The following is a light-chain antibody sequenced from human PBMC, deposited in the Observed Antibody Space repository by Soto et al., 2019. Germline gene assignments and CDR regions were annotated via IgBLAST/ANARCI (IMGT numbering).Light chain of an antibody. V-gene: IGLV1-40*01. CDR3: QSYDSSLNNSGL. J-gene: IGLJ3*02. CDR2: ADV. Sequence: QSVLTQTPSVSGAPGQRVTISCTGSTSNIGAGFGVHWYQQLPGAGPKVVIYADVNRPSGVPDRFSGSKSGTSASLTITGLQAEDEAVYYCQSYDSSLNNSGLFGGGTKLTVL. CDR1: TSNIGAGFG.